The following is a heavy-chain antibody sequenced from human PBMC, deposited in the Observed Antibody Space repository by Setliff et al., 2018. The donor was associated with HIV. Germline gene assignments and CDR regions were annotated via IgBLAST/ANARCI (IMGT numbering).Heavy chain of an antibody. CDR2: IYTSGSS. V-gene: IGHV4-61*09. Sequence: SETLSLTCTVSGGSISSGSYYWSWIRQPAGKGLEWIGHIYTSGSSYYNPSLKSRVTISVDTSKNQFSLKLSSVTAADTAVYYCARAPFYYGSGSYQTFDYWGQGTLVTVSS. D-gene: IGHD3-10*01. J-gene: IGHJ4*02. CDR3: ARAPFYYGSGSYQTFDY. CDR1: GGSISSGSYY.